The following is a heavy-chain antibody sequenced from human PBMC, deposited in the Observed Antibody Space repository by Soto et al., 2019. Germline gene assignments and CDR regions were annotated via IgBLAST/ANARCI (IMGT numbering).Heavy chain of an antibody. J-gene: IGHJ3*02. D-gene: IGHD4-17*01. Sequence: QVQLVQSGAEVKKPGSSVKVSCKASGGTFSTSSINWVRQAPGQRPEWMGNILPIFGTADYAQKFHDRVTITAAKFTKTDYMEMRRLLSEDTAVYYCARGHEYGGNSDAFDIWGQGTVVTVSS. CDR2: ILPIFGTA. CDR3: ARGHEYGGNSDAFDI. V-gene: IGHV1-69*14. CDR1: GGTFSTSS.